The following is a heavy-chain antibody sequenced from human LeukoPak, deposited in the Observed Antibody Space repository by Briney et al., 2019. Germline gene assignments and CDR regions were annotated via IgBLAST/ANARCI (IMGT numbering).Heavy chain of an antibody. D-gene: IGHD3-22*01. CDR1: GFTFSSYA. CDR3: ARAGNYDSGAFDI. V-gene: IGHV3-30-3*01. Sequence: GGSLRLSCAASGFTFSSYAMHWVRQAPGKGLEWVAVISYDGSNKYYADSVKGRFTISRDNSKNTLYLQMNSLRSDDTAVYYCARAGNYDSGAFDIWGQGTMVTVSS. J-gene: IGHJ3*02. CDR2: ISYDGSNK.